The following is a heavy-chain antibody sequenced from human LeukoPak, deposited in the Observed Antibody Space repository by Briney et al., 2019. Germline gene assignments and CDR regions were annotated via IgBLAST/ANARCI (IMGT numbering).Heavy chain of an antibody. Sequence: SETLSLTCAVYGGSFSGYYRSWIRQPPGKGLEWIGSIYYSGSTYYNPSLKSRVTISVDTSKNQFSLKLSSVTAADTAVYYCARRGSGWYFPFYDYWGQGTLVTVSS. D-gene: IGHD6-19*01. J-gene: IGHJ4*02. CDR1: GGSFSGYY. V-gene: IGHV4-34*01. CDR2: IYYSGST. CDR3: ARRGSGWYFPFYDY.